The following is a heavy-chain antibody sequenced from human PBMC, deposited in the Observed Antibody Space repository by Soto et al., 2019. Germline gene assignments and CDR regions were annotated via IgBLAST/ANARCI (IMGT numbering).Heavy chain of an antibody. CDR3: AREGYSSSWYDY. Sequence: SETLSLTCTVSGGSISSYYWSWIRQPPGKGLEWIGYIYYSGSTNYNPSLKSRVTISVDTSKNQFSLKLSSVTAADTAVYYCAREGYSSSWYDYWGQGTLVTVSS. V-gene: IGHV4-59*01. J-gene: IGHJ4*02. CDR2: IYYSGST. CDR1: GGSISSYY. D-gene: IGHD6-13*01.